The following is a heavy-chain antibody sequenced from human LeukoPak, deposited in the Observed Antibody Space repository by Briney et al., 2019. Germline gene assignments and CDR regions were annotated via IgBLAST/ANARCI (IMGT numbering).Heavy chain of an antibody. CDR3: ARRITVTPLYYFDY. D-gene: IGHD4-11*01. J-gene: IGHJ4*02. CDR2: INHSGST. Sequence: SETLSLTCAVYGGSFSGYYWSWIRQPPGKGLEWIGEINHSGSTNYNPSLKSRVTISVDKSKNQFSLKLSSVTAADTAVYYCARRITVTPLYYFDYWGQGTLVTVSS. V-gene: IGHV4-34*01. CDR1: GGSFSGYY.